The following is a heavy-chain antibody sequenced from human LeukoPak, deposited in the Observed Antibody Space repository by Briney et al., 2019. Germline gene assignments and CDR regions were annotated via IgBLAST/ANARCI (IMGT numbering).Heavy chain of an antibody. V-gene: IGHV3-64*01. J-gene: IGHJ6*02. Sequence: GGSLRLSCVASGFIFSTYSMHWVRQAPGKGLEYVSAISSDGGVTYYANSVKGRFIISRDNSKNTLYLQMGSLRGEDMAVYYCARAGYGGGIVCYGMDVWGQGTTVTVSS. CDR3: ARAGYGGGIVCYGMDV. CDR1: GFIFSTYS. D-gene: IGHD5-12*01. CDR2: ISSDGGVT.